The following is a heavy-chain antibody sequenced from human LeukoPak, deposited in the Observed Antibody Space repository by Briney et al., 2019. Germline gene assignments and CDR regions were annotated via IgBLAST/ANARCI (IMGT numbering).Heavy chain of an antibody. Sequence: ASVKVSCKASGYSFTDYYMHWVRQAPGQGLEWMGWINPNSGVTNYAQKFQGRVTMTRDTSISTAYMELSRLRSDDTAVYYCARGARTWDSSGYYYWGDYWGQGTLVTVSS. CDR2: INPNSGVT. V-gene: IGHV1-2*02. CDR1: GYSFTDYY. CDR3: ARGARTWDSSGYYYWGDY. J-gene: IGHJ4*02. D-gene: IGHD3-22*01.